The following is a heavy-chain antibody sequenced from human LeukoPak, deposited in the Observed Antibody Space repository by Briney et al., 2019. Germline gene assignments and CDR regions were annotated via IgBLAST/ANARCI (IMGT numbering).Heavy chain of an antibody. V-gene: IGHV4-59*01. J-gene: IGHJ4*02. CDR1: VGAISSYY. D-gene: IGHD6-19*01. CDR3: ARYSSGWYPAGYFDY. CDR2: IYYSGST. Sequence: SQTLSLTCTVSVGAISSYYWSWIRQPPGKGLEWIGYIYYSGSTNYNPSLKSRVTISVDTSKNQFSLKLTSVTAADTAVYYCARYSSGWYPAGYFDYWGQGTLVTVSS.